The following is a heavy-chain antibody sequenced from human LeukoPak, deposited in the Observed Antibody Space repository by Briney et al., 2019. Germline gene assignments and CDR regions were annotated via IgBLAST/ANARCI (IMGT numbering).Heavy chain of an antibody. Sequence: ASVKVSCKASGGTFSSYAISWVRQAPGQGLEWMGRIIPILGIANYAQKFQGRVTITADKSTSTAYMELSSLRSEDTAVYYFAXXXXHNSGSYGYVYFDYWGQGTLVTVSS. CDR3: AXXXXHNSGSYGYVYFDY. CDR1: GGTFSSYA. CDR2: IIPILGIA. V-gene: IGHV1-69*04. D-gene: IGHD1-26*01. J-gene: IGHJ4*02.